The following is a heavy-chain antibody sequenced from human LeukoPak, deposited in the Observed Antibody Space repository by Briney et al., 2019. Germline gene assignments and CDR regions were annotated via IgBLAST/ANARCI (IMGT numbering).Heavy chain of an antibody. Sequence: GGSLRLSCAVSGLTFSRYSMSWVRQAPGKGLEWVSAISGSGGSTYYADSVKGRFTISRDNSKNTLYLQMNSLRAEDTAVYYCAKVYPSSSPDYWGQGTLVTVSS. CDR2: ISGSGGST. J-gene: IGHJ4*02. CDR3: AKVYPSSSPDY. CDR1: GLTFSRYS. V-gene: IGHV3-23*01. D-gene: IGHD6-13*01.